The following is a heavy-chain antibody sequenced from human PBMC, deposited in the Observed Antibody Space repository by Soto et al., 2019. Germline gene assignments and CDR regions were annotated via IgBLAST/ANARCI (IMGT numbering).Heavy chain of an antibody. D-gene: IGHD3-10*01. CDR3: AKFQTMVRGVHRGNWFDP. CDR2: ILKTGST. Sequence: QVQLQESGPGLVKPSETLSLTCTVSGGSISSYHWSWIRQSPGKGLEWIGYILKTGSTEYNPSLKSRVTISLDTSTNQFSLNVSSMTAADTAVYYCAKFQTMVRGVHRGNWFDPWGQGTQVTVSS. J-gene: IGHJ5*02. CDR1: GGSISSYH. V-gene: IGHV4-4*08.